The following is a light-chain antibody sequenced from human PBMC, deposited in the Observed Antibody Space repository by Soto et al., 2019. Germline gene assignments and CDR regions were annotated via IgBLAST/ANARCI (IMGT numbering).Light chain of an antibody. Sequence: DIQMTQSPSTLSASVGDRITITCRASQSISDWLAWYQQKPGKAPNLLIHTASTLESGVPSRFSGSGSGTEFTLTISSLQPDDFATYYCQQYNSFSRTFGQGTKVEIK. CDR1: QSISDW. V-gene: IGKV1-5*03. CDR3: QQYNSFSRT. CDR2: TAS. J-gene: IGKJ1*01.